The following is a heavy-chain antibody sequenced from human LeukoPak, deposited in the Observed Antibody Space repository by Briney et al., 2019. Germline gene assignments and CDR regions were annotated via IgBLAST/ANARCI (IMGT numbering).Heavy chain of an antibody. V-gene: IGHV4-59*01. CDR2: ICYSGST. J-gene: IGHJ5*02. CDR3: ARRIQLWLENWFDP. CDR1: GGSISSYY. Sequence: SETLSLTCTVSGGSISSYYWSWIRQPPGKGLEWIGYICYSGSTNYNPSLKSRVTISVDTSKNQFSLKLSSVTAADTAVYYCARRIQLWLENWFDPWGQGTLVTVSS. D-gene: IGHD5-18*01.